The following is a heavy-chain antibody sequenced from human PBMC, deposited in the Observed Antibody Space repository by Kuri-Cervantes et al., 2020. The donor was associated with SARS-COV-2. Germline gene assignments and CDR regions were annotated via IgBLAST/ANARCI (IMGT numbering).Heavy chain of an antibody. CDR1: GGSISSYY. D-gene: IGHD3-3*01. Sequence: GSLRLSCAVYGGSISSYYWSWIRQPPGKGLEWIGYIYYSGSTNYNPSLKSRVTISVDTSKNQFSLKLSSVTAADTAVYYCARHIGTDDFWSGYYIDYWGQGTLVTVSS. J-gene: IGHJ4*02. CDR2: IYYSGST. CDR3: ARHIGTDDFWSGYYIDY. V-gene: IGHV4-59*08.